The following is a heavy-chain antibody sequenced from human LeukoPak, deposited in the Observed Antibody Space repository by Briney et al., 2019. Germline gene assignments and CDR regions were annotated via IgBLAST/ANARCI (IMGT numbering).Heavy chain of an antibody. CDR2: ISSDESNI. V-gene: IGHV3-30*03. J-gene: IGHJ3*02. D-gene: IGHD4-17*01. CDR1: GFTLSNYG. CDR3: ARSSTVTSSTRDAFDI. Sequence: GGSLRLSCAASGFTLSNYGMHWVRQAPGKGLEWVAVISSDESNIYQADSVKGRFTISRDNAKNSLYLQMNSLRAEDTAVYYCARSSTVTSSTRDAFDIWGQGTMVTVSS.